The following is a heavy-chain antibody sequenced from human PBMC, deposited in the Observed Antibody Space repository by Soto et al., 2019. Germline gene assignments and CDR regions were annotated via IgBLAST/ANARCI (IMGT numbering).Heavy chain of an antibody. CDR3: ARDHRYGSLPSVGGYYYYMDV. V-gene: IGHV4-31*03. CDR2: IYYSGST. CDR1: GGSISSGGYY. D-gene: IGHD1-26*01. Sequence: PSETLSLTCTVSGGSISSGGYYWSWIRQHPGKGLEWIGYIYYSGSTYYNPSLKSRVTISVDTSKNQFSLKLSSVTAADTAVYYCARDHRYGSLPSVGGYYYYMDVWGKGTTVTVSS. J-gene: IGHJ6*03.